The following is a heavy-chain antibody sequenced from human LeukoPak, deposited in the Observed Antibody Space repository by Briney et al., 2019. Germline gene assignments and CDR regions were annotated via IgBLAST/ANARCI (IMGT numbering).Heavy chain of an antibody. CDR3: ANLHYDILTGYIYYFDY. CDR1: GFTFSTYG. Sequence: GGTLRLSCAASGFTFSTYGMSWVRQAPGKGLEWVSSISGSGASTYYADSVKGRFTISRDNSKNTLYLQMNSLRAEDTAVYYCANLHYDILTGYIYYFDYWGQGTLVTVSS. CDR2: ISGSGAST. J-gene: IGHJ4*02. D-gene: IGHD3-9*01. V-gene: IGHV3-23*01.